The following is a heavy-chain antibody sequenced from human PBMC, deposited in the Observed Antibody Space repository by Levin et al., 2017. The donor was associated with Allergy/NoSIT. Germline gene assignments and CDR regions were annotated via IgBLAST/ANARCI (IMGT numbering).Heavy chain of an antibody. CDR1: GASISSSGYY. D-gene: IGHD1-26*01. CDR2: IYYSGNT. CDR3: ARGELSGSYSSNFDS. J-gene: IGHJ4*02. Sequence: GSLRLSCTVSGASISSSGYYWGWIRQPPGKGLEWIGSIYYSGNTYYNPSLKGRVSISLDTSKNQFSLKLSSVTAADTAVFYCARGELSGSYSSNFDSWGQGTLITVSS. V-gene: IGHV4-39*07.